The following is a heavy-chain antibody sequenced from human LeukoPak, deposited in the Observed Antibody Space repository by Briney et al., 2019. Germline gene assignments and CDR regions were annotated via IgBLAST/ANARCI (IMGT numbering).Heavy chain of an antibody. J-gene: IGHJ3*02. Sequence: GGSLRLSCAASGFSLRDYGMYWVRQAPGKGLEWVSIIWSDGSKKYYGDSVKGRFTISRDDSKNTLYLQMNSLRAEDTAVYYCARQWYYYDSSGYYYDAFDIWGQGTMVTVSS. V-gene: IGHV3-33*01. D-gene: IGHD3-22*01. CDR3: ARQWYYYDSSGYYYDAFDI. CDR1: GFSLRDYG. CDR2: IWSDGSKK.